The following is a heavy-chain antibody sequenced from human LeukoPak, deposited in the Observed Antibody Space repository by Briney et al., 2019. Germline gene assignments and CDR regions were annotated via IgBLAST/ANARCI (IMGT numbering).Heavy chain of an antibody. CDR1: GDSVTTTNFY. J-gene: IGHJ6*03. V-gene: IGHV4-39*01. D-gene: IGHD6-13*01. CDR3: ARLRVQQLASSYYMDV. Sequence: SETLSFTCIVSGDSVTTTNFYWGWIRQAPGKGLEGIGSLYYGVNTYYNPSLKSRVTISVGTSLNQFSLILTSVTAADTGMYYCARLRVQQLASSYYMDVWGKGTTVTVSS. CDR2: LYYGVNT.